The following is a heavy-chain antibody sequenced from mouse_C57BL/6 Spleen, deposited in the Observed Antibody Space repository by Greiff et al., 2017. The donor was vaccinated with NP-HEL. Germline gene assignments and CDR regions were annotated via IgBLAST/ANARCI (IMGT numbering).Heavy chain of an antibody. V-gene: IGHV1-76*01. CDR2: IYPGSGNT. CDR1: GYSFTDYY. D-gene: IGHD1-1*01. CDR3: ARSRGSSLFAY. J-gene: IGHJ3*01. Sequence: QVQLQQSGAELVRPGASVKLSCKASGYSFTDYYINWVKQRPGQGLEWISRIYPGSGNTYYNEKFKGKATLTAEKSSSTAYMQLSSLTSEDSAVYFCARSRGSSLFAYWGQGTLVTVST.